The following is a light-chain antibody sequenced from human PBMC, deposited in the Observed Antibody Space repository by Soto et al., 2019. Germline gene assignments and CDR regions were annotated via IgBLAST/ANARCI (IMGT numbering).Light chain of an antibody. V-gene: IGKV3-11*01. CDR1: QRFGTS. Sequence: EIVLTQSPATLSLSPGERATLSCRPIQRFGTSLAWYQQNPGQAPSLLIYDASNRATGIPARFSGSGSGTDFTLTISSLEPEDFAVYYCQQRSNWPPIFTFGPGTKVDIK. CDR3: QQRSNWPPIFT. CDR2: DAS. J-gene: IGKJ3*01.